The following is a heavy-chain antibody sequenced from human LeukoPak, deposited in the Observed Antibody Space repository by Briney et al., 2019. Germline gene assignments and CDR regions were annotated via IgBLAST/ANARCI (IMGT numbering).Heavy chain of an antibody. D-gene: IGHD1-26*01. CDR1: GFTFSSYW. CDR3: ARDKVVGPSNFDY. CDR2: IKQDGSEK. V-gene: IGHV3-7*01. J-gene: IGHJ4*02. Sequence: PGGSLRLSCAASGFTFSSYWMSWVRQAPGKGLEWVANIKQDGSEKYYVDSVKGRFTTSRDNAKNSLYLQMNSLRAEDTAVYYCARDKVVGPSNFDYWGQGTLVTVSS.